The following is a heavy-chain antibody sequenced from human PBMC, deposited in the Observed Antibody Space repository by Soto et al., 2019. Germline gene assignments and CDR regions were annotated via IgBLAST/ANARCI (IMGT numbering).Heavy chain of an antibody. D-gene: IGHD3-22*01. CDR2: IYPGHSDT. CDR1: GYSFTTYY. Sequence: GASLKISCKGSGYSFTTYYIGWVHQMPGKRLEWIELIYPGHSDTRYSPSFQGQVTTSADTSISTAYLQCGSLKASDTAMYYCARRVHFYDSSGYYDYWGQGPLVTVSS. J-gene: IGHJ4*02. CDR3: ARRVHFYDSSGYYDY. V-gene: IGHV5-51*07.